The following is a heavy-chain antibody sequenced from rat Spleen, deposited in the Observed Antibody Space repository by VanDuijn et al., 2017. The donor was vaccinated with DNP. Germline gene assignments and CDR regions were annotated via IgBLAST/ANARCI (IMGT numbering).Heavy chain of an antibody. Sequence: EVQLVESGGGLVQPGRSLKLSCAASGFTFSNYGMHWIRQAPTKGLEWVASISPSGGSTYYRDSVKGQFTISRDNAKSTLYRQMDSLRSEDTATYYCATQDYYSSFSMDAWGQGTSVTVSS. D-gene: IGHD1-2*01. CDR1: GFTFSNYG. CDR2: ISPSGGST. CDR3: ATQDYYSSFSMDA. V-gene: IGHV5-19*01. J-gene: IGHJ4*01.